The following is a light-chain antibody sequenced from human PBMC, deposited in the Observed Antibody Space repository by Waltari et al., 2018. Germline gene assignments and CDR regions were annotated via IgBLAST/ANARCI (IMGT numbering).Light chain of an antibody. V-gene: IGKV1-5*03. CDR3: QQSYTYSYT. Sequence: DIQMTQSPSTLSASVGDRVTITCRASENVSKWLAWYQQKPGKAPKLLVSQASTLRSGVPSRFSGSGSGTEFSLTISSLQPDDFATYYCQQSYTYSYTFGQGTKLEIK. CDR1: ENVSKW. CDR2: QAS. J-gene: IGKJ2*01.